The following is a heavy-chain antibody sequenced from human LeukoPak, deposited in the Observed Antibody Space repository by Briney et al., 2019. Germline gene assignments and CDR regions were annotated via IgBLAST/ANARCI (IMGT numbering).Heavy chain of an antibody. CDR3: ARPAIRGVIIMAPSNWFDP. V-gene: IGHV3-30-3*01. J-gene: IGHJ5*02. CDR2: ISYDGSNK. D-gene: IGHD3-10*01. Sequence: GGSLRLSCAASGFTFSSYAMHWVRQAPGKGLEWVAVISYDGSNKYYADSVKGRFTISRDNSKNTLYLQMNSLRAEDTAVYYCARPAIRGVIIMAPSNWFDPWGQGTLVTVSS. CDR1: GFTFSSYA.